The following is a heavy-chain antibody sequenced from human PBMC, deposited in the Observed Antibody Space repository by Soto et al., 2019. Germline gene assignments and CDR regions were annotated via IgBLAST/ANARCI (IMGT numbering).Heavy chain of an antibody. CDR3: ARGRAGTKRYYYYGMDV. CDR1: GFTFSSYA. CDR2: ISYDGSNK. Sequence: GGSLRLSCAASGFTFSSYAMHWVRQAPGKGLEWVAVISYDGSNKYYADSVKGRFTISRDNSKNTLYLQMNSLRAEDTAVYYCARGRAGTKRYYYYGMDVWGQGTTVTVSS. V-gene: IGHV3-30-3*01. J-gene: IGHJ6*02. D-gene: IGHD1-1*01.